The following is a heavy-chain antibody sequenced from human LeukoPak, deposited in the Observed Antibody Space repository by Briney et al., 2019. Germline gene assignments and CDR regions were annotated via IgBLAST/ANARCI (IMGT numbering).Heavy chain of an antibody. CDR1: GYSFTSFH. J-gene: IGHJ2*01. V-gene: IGHV1-8*03. D-gene: IGHD2-15*01. Sequence: GASVKVSCKAAGYSFTSFHINWVRQAPGQGPEWMGWMNPDTGGTGFAQKFQGRLTISQSSSIDTVYMELNSLTSEDTAVYYCARDWPGISLHFDLWGRGTLITVSS. CDR2: MNPDTGGT. CDR3: ARDWPGISLHFDL.